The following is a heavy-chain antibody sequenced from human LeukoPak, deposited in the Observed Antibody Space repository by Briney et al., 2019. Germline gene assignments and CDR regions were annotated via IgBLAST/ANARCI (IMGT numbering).Heavy chain of an antibody. CDR3: AKDLGDHPWVEGY. D-gene: IGHD4-17*01. V-gene: IGHV3-30*18. J-gene: IGHJ4*02. Sequence: GGSLRLSCAASGFTFSSYGMHWVRQAPGKGLEWVAVISYDGSNKYYADSVKGRFTISRDNSKNTLYLQMNSLRAEDTAVYYCAKDLGDHPWVEGYWGQGTLVTVSS. CDR1: GFTFSSYG. CDR2: ISYDGSNK.